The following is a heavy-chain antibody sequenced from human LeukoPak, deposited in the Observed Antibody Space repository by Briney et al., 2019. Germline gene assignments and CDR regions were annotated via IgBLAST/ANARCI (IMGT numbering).Heavy chain of an antibody. Sequence: GGSLRLSCAASGFTFDDYAMHWVRQAPGKGLEWVSGISWNSGSIGYADSVKGRFTISRDNAKNSLYLQMNSLRAEDTALYYCAKGIFAVGATSHAFDYWGQGTLVTVSS. CDR1: GFTFDDYA. J-gene: IGHJ4*02. CDR3: AKGIFAVGATSHAFDY. CDR2: ISWNSGSI. V-gene: IGHV3-9*01. D-gene: IGHD1-26*01.